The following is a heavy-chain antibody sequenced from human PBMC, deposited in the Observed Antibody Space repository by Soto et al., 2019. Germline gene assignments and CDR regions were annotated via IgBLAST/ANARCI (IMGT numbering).Heavy chain of an antibody. J-gene: IGHJ5*02. CDR2: IIPIFGTA. Sequence: QVQLVQSGAEVKKPGSSVKVSCKASGGTFSSYAISWVRQAPGQGLEWMGGIIPIFGTANYAQKFQGRVTITADESTSTAYMELSSLRSEDTAVYYCATTSGWYDAVEFLRYQYNWFDPWGQGTLVTVSS. CDR3: ATTSGWYDAVEFLRYQYNWFDP. D-gene: IGHD6-19*01. V-gene: IGHV1-69*12. CDR1: GGTFSSYA.